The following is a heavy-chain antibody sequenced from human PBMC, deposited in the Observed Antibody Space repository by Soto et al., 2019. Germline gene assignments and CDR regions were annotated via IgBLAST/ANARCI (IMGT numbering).Heavy chain of an antibody. CDR2: IKSFNGDT. V-gene: IGHV1-2*02. D-gene: IGHD3-9*01. CDR1: GYTFTGYY. Sequence: QVQLVQSGAEVKEPGASVKVSCKASGYTFTGYYMHWARQAPGQGLEWMGWIKSFNGDTNYAQKFQGRVTLTSDTSIRTAYMELSRMKSDDTAVYYCARVVSPYYDVLTGNWFDPWGEVTLVTVSA. CDR3: ARVVSPYYDVLTGNWFDP. J-gene: IGHJ5*02.